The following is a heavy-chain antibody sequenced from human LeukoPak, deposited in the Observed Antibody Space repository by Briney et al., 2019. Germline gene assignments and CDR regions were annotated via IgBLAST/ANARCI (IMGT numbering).Heavy chain of an antibody. CDR3: ARVPRSPVAGKSGYFDY. Sequence: ASVKVSCKASGYTFTGYYIHWVRQAPGQGLEWMGWISAYNGNTNYAPKLQGRVTMTTDTSTSTAYMELRSLRSDDTAVYYCARVPRSPVAGKSGYFDYWGQGTLVTVSS. CDR2: ISAYNGNT. D-gene: IGHD6-19*01. J-gene: IGHJ4*02. V-gene: IGHV1-18*04. CDR1: GYTFTGYY.